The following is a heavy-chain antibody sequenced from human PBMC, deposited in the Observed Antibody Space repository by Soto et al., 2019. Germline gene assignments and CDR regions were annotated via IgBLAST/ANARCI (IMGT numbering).Heavy chain of an antibody. V-gene: IGHV3-21*01. CDR1: GFTFSSYS. J-gene: IGHJ6*02. Sequence: GGSLRLSCAASGFTFSSYSMNWVRQAPGKGLEWVSSISSSSSYIYYADSVKGRFTISRDNAKNSLYLQMNSLRAEDTAVYYCARDENYDSSGTPPYYYGMDVWGQGTTVTVSS. D-gene: IGHD3-22*01. CDR2: ISSSSSYI. CDR3: ARDENYDSSGTPPYYYGMDV.